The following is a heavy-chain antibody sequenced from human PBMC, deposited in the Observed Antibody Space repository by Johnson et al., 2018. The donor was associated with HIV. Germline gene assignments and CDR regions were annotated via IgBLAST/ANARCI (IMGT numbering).Heavy chain of an antibody. CDR2: ISYDGGNK. D-gene: IGHD6-19*01. Sequence: QVQLVESGGGVVQPGKSLRLSCAASGFTFSGYGMHWVRQAPGKGLEWVAVISYDGGNKYYADSVKGRFTISRDNSENTLYLQMNSLRAEDTAVYYCAKGGGSGWSDAFDIWGQGTMVTVSS. V-gene: IGHV3-30*18. J-gene: IGHJ3*02. CDR1: GFTFSGYG. CDR3: AKGGGSGWSDAFDI.